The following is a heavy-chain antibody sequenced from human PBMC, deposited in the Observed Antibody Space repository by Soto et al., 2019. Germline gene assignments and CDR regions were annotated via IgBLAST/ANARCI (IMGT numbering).Heavy chain of an antibody. J-gene: IGHJ4*02. CDR2: ISNSGGFT. D-gene: IGHD1-26*01. CDR1: GFTFSDFY. V-gene: IGHV3-11*03. Sequence: SLSLSCGPSGFTFSDFYMTWIRKAPGKGLEWVSYISNSGGFTNYADSVKGRFTISRDNAKNSLYLQMNSLRADDTAVYYCARLERASYPDYWGLGTLVTVSS. CDR3: ARLERASYPDY.